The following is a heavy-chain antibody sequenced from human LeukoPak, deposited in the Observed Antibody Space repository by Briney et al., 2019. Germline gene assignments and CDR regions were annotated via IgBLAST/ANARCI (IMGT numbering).Heavy chain of an antibody. V-gene: IGHV3-7*01. CDR1: GFTFSSYW. Sequence: GGSLRLSCAASGFTFSSYWMSWVRQAPGKGLEWVANIKQDGSEKYYVDSVKGRFTISRDNAENSLYLQMNSLRAEDTAVYYCARDLREWLTRFDYWGQGTLVTVSS. J-gene: IGHJ4*02. CDR3: ARDLREWLTRFDY. CDR2: IKQDGSEK. D-gene: IGHD6-19*01.